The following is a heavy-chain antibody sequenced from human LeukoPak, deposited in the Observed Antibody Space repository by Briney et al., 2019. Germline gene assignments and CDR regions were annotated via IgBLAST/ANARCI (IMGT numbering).Heavy chain of an antibody. J-gene: IGHJ3*02. CDR3: AKDWAVGAAIDAFDI. CDR2: ISWNSGSI. V-gene: IGHV3-9*01. CDR1: GFTFSSYW. D-gene: IGHD2-2*01. Sequence: SLRLSCAASGFTFSSYWMHWVRQAPGKGLEWVSGISWNSGSIGYADSVKGRFTISRDNAKNSLYLQMNSLRAEDTALYYCAKDWAVGAAIDAFDIWGQGTMVTVSS.